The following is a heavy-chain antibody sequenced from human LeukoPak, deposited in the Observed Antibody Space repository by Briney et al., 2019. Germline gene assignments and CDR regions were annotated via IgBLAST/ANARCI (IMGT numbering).Heavy chain of an antibody. CDR2: IRSDGSNK. CDR1: GFSFSSYG. D-gene: IGHD2-2*01. CDR3: ARESIVVVPAARNYYYYYYMDV. V-gene: IGHV3-30*02. Sequence: TGGSLRLSCAGSGFSFSSYGMHWVRQAPGKGLEWMAFIRSDGSNKYYADSVKGRFTISRDNSKNTLYLQMNSLRAEDTAVYYCARESIVVVPAARNYYYYYYMDVWGKGTTVTISS. J-gene: IGHJ6*03.